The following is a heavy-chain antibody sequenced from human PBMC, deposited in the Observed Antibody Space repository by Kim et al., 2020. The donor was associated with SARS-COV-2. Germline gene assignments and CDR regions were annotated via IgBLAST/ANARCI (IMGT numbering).Heavy chain of an antibody. V-gene: IGHV4-59*01. CDR3: AREGYSNYYYYGMDV. Sequence: PSPQRLVTIAVDTSKNQFSLKLSSVTAADTAVYYCAREGYSNYYYYGMDVWGQGTTVTVSS. D-gene: IGHD4-4*01. J-gene: IGHJ6*02.